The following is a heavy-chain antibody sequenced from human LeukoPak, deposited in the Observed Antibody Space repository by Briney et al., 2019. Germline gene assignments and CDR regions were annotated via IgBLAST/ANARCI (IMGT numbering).Heavy chain of an antibody. D-gene: IGHD3-10*01. Sequence: SETLSLTCTVSGGSISSYYWSWIRQPPGKGLEWIGYIYYSGSTNYNPSLKSRVTISVDTSKNQFSLKLSSVTAADTAVYYCARDSRFGEYLDYWGQGTLVTVSS. J-gene: IGHJ4*02. CDR2: IYYSGST. V-gene: IGHV4-59*12. CDR1: GGSISSYY. CDR3: ARDSRFGEYLDY.